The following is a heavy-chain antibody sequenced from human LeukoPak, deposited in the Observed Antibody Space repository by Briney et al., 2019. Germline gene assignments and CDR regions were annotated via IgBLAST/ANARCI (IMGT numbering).Heavy chain of an antibody. D-gene: IGHD3-22*01. CDR3: ARVRAYYYDSSGYSPFDY. CDR1: GYSISSGYY. Sequence: SETLSLTCTVSGYSISSGYYWGWIRQPPGKGLEWIGSIYHSGSTYYNPSLKSRVTISVDTSKTQFSLKLSSVTAADTAVYYCARVRAYYYDSSGYSPFDYWGQGTLVTVSS. J-gene: IGHJ4*02. V-gene: IGHV4-38-2*02. CDR2: IYHSGST.